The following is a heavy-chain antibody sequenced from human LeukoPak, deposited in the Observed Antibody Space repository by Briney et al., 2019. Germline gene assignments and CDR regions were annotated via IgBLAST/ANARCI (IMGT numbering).Heavy chain of an antibody. Sequence: GGSLRLSCAASGFTFTYYAMHWVRQAPGKGLEWVAVIWYDGRRQEYGDSVKGRFTISRDNSKDTLYLQMNSLRADDTALYYCARDLGVLRSGEQHPDNWLDPWGQGALVTVSS. V-gene: IGHV3-33*01. CDR2: IWYDGRRQ. D-gene: IGHD1/OR15-1a*01. CDR1: GFTFTYYA. CDR3: ARDLGVLRSGEQHPDNWLDP. J-gene: IGHJ5*02.